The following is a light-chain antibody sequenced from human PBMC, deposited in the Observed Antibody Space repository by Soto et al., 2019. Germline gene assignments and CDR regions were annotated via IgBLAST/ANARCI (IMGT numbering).Light chain of an antibody. CDR1: QSVSGGY. V-gene: IGKV3-20*01. Sequence: EIVLTQSPGTLSLSPGERATLSCRASQSVSGGYLAWFQQNAVQAPRLLIHSASSRATGITGRFSGSGFGTAFTLPISRLEPEDFVVYYCQQKSSLPITFGQGTRLEIK. CDR3: QQKSSLPIT. CDR2: SAS. J-gene: IGKJ5*01.